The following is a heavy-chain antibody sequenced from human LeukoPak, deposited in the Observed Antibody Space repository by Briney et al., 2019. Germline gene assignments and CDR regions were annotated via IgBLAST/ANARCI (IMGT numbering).Heavy chain of an antibody. J-gene: IGHJ5*02. CDR3: ARDIDTSSHYGWFDP. D-gene: IGHD3-22*01. Sequence: GRSLRLPCAASGFTFSNYGIHWVRQAPGKGLEWVSVIWSHGRSGYYADSVKGRFTISRDNSKNTVSLQMNSLRAEDTAVYYCARDIDTSSHYGWFDPWGQGTLVIVSS. V-gene: IGHV3-33*01. CDR2: IWSHGRSG. CDR1: GFTFSNYG.